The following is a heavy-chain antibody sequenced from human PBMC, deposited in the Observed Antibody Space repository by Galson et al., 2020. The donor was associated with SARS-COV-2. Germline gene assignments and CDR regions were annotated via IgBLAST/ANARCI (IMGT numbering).Heavy chain of an antibody. D-gene: IGHD5-18*01. V-gene: IGHV3-48*03. J-gene: IGHJ4*02. CDR2: ISSSGSTI. CDR3: ARGTGYSYGLPYFDY. Sequence: GESLKISCAASGFTFSSYEMNWVRQAPGKGLEWVSYISSSGSTIYYADSVKGRFTISRDNAKNSLYLQMNSLRAEDTAVYYCARGTGYSYGLPYFDYWGQGTLVTVSS. CDR1: GFTFSSYE.